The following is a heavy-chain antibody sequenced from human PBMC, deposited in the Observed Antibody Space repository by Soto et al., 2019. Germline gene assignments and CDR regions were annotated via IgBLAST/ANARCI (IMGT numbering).Heavy chain of an antibody. CDR1: GFTFSSYS. D-gene: IGHD1-26*01. CDR3: ASLIIVRDTPGVGGGMDV. V-gene: IGHV3-21*01. Sequence: GGSLRLSCAASGFTFSSYSMNWVRQAPGKGLEWVSSISSSSSYIYYADSVKGRFTISRDNAKNSLYLQMNSLRAEDTAVYYCASLIIVRDTPGVGGGMDVWGQGTTVTVYS. J-gene: IGHJ6*02. CDR2: ISSSSSYI.